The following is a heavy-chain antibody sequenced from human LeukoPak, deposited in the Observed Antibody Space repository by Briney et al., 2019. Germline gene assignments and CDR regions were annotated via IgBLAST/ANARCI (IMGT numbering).Heavy chain of an antibody. D-gene: IGHD4/OR15-4a*01. CDR2: IKQDGSEK. CDR3: ARGLTVDF. J-gene: IGHJ4*02. Sequence: GGSLRLSCAVSGFTISSYWMSWVRQAPGKGLEWVANIKQDGSEKYYVDSVKGRFTISRDNAKNSLYLQMNSLRADDTAVFYCARGLTVDFWGQGTLVTVSS. CDR1: GFTISSYW. V-gene: IGHV3-7*04.